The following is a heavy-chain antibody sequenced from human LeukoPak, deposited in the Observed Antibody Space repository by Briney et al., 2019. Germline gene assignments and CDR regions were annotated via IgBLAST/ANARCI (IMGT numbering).Heavy chain of an antibody. Sequence: PGRSLRLSCAASGFTFSSYAMHWVRQAPGKGLEWVAVISYDGSNKYYADSVKGRFIISRDNSKNTLYLQMNSLRAEDTAVYYCARSMVREQSFDYWGQGTLVTVSS. V-gene: IGHV3-30-3*01. CDR3: ARSMVREQSFDY. CDR2: ISYDGSNK. J-gene: IGHJ4*02. CDR1: GFTFSSYA. D-gene: IGHD3-10*01.